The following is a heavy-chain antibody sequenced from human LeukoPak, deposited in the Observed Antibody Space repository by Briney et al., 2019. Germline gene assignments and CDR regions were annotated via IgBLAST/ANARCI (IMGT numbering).Heavy chain of an antibody. CDR3: ARVGEFSGSYGQLQEAYFDY. V-gene: IGHV4-59*01. CDR2: IYYSGST. CDR1: GGSISSYY. D-gene: IGHD1-26*01. J-gene: IGHJ4*02. Sequence: SETLSLTCTVSGGSISSYYWSWIRQPPGKGLEWIGYIYYSGSTNYNPSLKSRVTISVDTSKSQFSLKLSSVTAADTAVYYCARVGEFSGSYGQLQEAYFDYWGQGTLVTVSS.